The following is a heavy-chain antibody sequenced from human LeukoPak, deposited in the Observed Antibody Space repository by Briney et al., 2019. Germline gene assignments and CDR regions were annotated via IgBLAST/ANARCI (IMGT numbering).Heavy chain of an antibody. CDR1: GFTFSSYG. Sequence: GRSLRLSCAASGFTFSSYGMHWVRQAPGKGLEWVAVISYDGSNKYYADSVKGRFTISRDNSKNTLYLQMNSLRAEDTAVYYCAKDRSPDSQWLVLSNWGQGTLVTVSS. CDR2: ISYDGSNK. J-gene: IGHJ1*01. V-gene: IGHV3-30*18. D-gene: IGHD6-19*01. CDR3: AKDRSPDSQWLVLSN.